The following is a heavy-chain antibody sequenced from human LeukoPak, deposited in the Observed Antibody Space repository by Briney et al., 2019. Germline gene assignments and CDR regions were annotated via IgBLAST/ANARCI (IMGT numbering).Heavy chain of an antibody. J-gene: IGHJ4*02. Sequence: GGSLRLSCVASGFTFSYYEMKWVRQAPGKGLEWVSYISSSGRTKYYADSVKGQFTISRDNAKNSLYLQMNSLRAEDTAVYYCARDGYNSSWYHFDYWGQGILVTVSS. V-gene: IGHV3-48*03. CDR2: ISSSGRTK. D-gene: IGHD6-13*01. CDR1: GFTFSYYE. CDR3: ARDGYNSSWYHFDY.